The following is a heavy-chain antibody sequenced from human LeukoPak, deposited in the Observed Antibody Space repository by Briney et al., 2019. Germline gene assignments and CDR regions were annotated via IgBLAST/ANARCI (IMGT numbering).Heavy chain of an antibody. CDR2: INHSGST. V-gene: IGHV4-34*01. Sequence: SETLSLTCAVYGGSFSGYYWSWIRQPPGKGLEWIGVINHSGSTNYNPSLKSRVTISVDTSKNQFSLKLSSVTAADTAVYYCARGPGYSGYESIDYWGQGTLVTVSS. D-gene: IGHD5-12*01. CDR1: GGSFSGYY. CDR3: ARGPGYSGYESIDY. J-gene: IGHJ4*02.